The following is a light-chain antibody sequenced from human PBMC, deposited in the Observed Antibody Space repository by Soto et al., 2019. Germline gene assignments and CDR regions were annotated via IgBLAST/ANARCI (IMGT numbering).Light chain of an antibody. V-gene: IGKV3-20*01. CDR1: QSVSSSY. CDR3: QQYVSSSLT. CDR2: GTS. Sequence: EIVLTQYPGTRSFSPREIATLSFRSSQSVSSSYLAWYQQKPGQAPNLLIYGTSSRASGIPDRFSGSGSGTDFTLTISRLEPEDFAAYYCQQYVSSSLTFGGGTKVDIK. J-gene: IGKJ4*01.